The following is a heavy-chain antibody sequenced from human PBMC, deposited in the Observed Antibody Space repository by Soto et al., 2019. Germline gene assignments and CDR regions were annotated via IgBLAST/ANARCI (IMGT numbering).Heavy chain of an antibody. J-gene: IGHJ4*02. CDR2: IYHSGST. CDR1: GYSISSGYY. V-gene: IGHV4-38-2*02. D-gene: IGHD5-18*01. CDR3: AREWWTAMVRQLDY. Sequence: KPSETLSLTCAVSGYSISSGYYWGWIRQPPGKGLEWIGSIYHSGSTYYNPSLKSRVTISVDTSKNQFSLKLSSVTAADTAVYYCAREWWTAMVRQLDYWGQGTLVTVSS.